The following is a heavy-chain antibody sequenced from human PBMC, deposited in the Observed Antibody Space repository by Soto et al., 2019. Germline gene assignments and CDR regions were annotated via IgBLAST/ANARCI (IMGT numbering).Heavy chain of an antibody. V-gene: IGHV4-30-2*01. D-gene: IGHD3-3*01. CDR2: TYHSGST. CDR3: AAGAIFGVVPLDY. Sequence: QLQLQESGSGLVKPSQTLSLTCAVSGGSISSGGYSWSWIRQPPGKGLEWIGYTYHSGSTYYNPALTRRVTISVDRSKNQFSLKLSSVTAADTAVYYCAAGAIFGVVPLDYWGQGTLVTVSS. CDR1: GGSISSGGYS. J-gene: IGHJ4*02.